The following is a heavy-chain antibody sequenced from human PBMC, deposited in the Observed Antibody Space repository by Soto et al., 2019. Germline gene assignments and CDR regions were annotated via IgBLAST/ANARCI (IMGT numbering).Heavy chain of an antibody. CDR2: INPSGGST. D-gene: IGHD4-4*01. CDR1: GYTFSTYY. V-gene: IGHV1-46*01. CDR3: ARYDYNGYYFDY. J-gene: IGHJ4*02. Sequence: GASAKVSCKASGYTFSTYYMHWVRQAPGQGYEWMGIINPSGGSTTYAQKFQGRVTMTRDTSTTTVYMELSSLKSEDTVVYYCARYDYNGYYFDYWGQGTLVTVSS.